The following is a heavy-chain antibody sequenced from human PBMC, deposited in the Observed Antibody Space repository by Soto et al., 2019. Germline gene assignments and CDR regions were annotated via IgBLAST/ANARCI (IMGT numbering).Heavy chain of an antibody. J-gene: IGHJ5*02. CDR1: GGSNSSGGYY. Sequence: SETLSLTCTVSGGSNSSGGYYWSWIRQHPGKGLEWIGYIYYSGSTYYNPSLKSRVTISVDTSKNQFSLKLSSVTAADTAVYYCAREGTTAPNWFDPWGQGTLVTVSS. CDR2: IYYSGST. CDR3: AREGTTAPNWFDP. V-gene: IGHV4-31*03. D-gene: IGHD4-17*01.